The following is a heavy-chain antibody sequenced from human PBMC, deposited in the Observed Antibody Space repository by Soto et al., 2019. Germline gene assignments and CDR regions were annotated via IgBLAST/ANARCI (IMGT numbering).Heavy chain of an antibody. CDR2: IHKSGTA. D-gene: IGHD3-3*01. V-gene: IGHV4-30-4*01. J-gene: IGHJ5*02. CDR1: GDSIRIGDYY. Sequence: QVQLQESGPGLVRPSQTLSLTCTVSGDSIRIGDYYWTWIRQPPGKGLEWIGFIHKSGTAKYNPSLSSRVSISIDTSRSQFSLRLNYVTAADTAVYYCVRALGSRFMEWPRFDPWGQGTLVTVSS. CDR3: VRALGSRFMEWPRFDP.